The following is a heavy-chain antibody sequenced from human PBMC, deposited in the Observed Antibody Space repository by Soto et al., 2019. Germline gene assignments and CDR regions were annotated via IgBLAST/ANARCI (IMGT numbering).Heavy chain of an antibody. J-gene: IGHJ4*02. CDR3: ASSTMVRGVIVNAYYFDY. CDR1: GFTFSSYN. CDR2: ISRSSSTI. V-gene: IGHV3-48*02. D-gene: IGHD3-10*01. Sequence: GGSLRLSCAASGFTFSSYNMNWVRQAPGKGLEWVSYISRSSSTIYYAGSVKGRFTISRDNAKNSVYLQMNSLRDEDTAVSYCASSTMVRGVIVNAYYFDYWGQGTLVTVSS.